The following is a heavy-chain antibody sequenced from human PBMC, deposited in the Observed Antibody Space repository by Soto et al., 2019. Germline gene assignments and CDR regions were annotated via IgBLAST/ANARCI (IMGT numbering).Heavy chain of an antibody. Sequence: GGSLRLSCAASGFTFSSYSMNWVRQAPGKGLEWVSYISSSSSTIYYAASVKGRFTISRDNAKNSLYLQMNSLRDEDTAVYYCARSLEGCSGGSCYSYFDYWGQGTLVTVSS. V-gene: IGHV3-48*02. D-gene: IGHD2-15*01. CDR2: ISSSSSTI. CDR1: GFTFSSYS. CDR3: ARSLEGCSGGSCYSYFDY. J-gene: IGHJ4*02.